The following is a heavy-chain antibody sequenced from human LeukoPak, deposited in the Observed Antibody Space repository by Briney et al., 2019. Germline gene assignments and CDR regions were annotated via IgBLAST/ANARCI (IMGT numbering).Heavy chain of an antibody. CDR3: AIIPRAAAGPSARSPFHY. J-gene: IGHJ4*02. D-gene: IGHD6-13*01. CDR1: GFTFSSYW. Sequence: GGSLRLSCEVSGFTFSSYWMNWVRKAPGKGLEWVANIKQDGSDKYYVDSVKGRFTISRDNAKDSLHLQMNSLRAEDTAVYYCAIIPRAAAGPSARSPFHYWGQGTLVTVSS. V-gene: IGHV3-7*01. CDR2: IKQDGSDK.